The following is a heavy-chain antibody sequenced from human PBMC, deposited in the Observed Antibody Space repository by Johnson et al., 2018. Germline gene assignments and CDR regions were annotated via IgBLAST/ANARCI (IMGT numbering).Heavy chain of an antibody. V-gene: IGHV1-8*01. Sequence: QVQLVQSGAEVKKPGASVRVSCKASGYTFTNYDINWVRQTTGQGLEWMGWMNPKSGNTGYAQKFQDRVTMTRDTSLSTGYMELSSLRSEDTSVYYCVGLVTLWKTYYYYYYMDVWGTGTTVAVSS. D-gene: IGHD4-23*01. CDR3: VGLVTLWKTYYYYYYMDV. CDR2: MNPKSGNT. J-gene: IGHJ6*03. CDR1: GYTFTNYD.